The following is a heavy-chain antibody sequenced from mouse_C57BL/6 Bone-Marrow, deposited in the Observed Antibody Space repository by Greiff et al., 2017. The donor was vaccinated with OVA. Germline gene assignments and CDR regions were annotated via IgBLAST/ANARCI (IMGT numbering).Heavy chain of an antibody. V-gene: IGHV12-3*01. D-gene: IGHD4-1*01. Sequence: VQLQPSGPGLVKPSQSLFLTFSITGFPITRGYYWIWLRQSPGKPLEWMGYITHSGETFYNPSLQSPISITRETSKNQFFLQLNSVTTEDTAMYYCAGELAWFAYWGQGTLVTVSA. CDR2: ITHSGET. CDR3: AGELAWFAY. CDR1: GFPITRGYY. J-gene: IGHJ3*01.